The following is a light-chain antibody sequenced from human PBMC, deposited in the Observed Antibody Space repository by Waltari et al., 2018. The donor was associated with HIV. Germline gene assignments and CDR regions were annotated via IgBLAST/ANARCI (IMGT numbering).Light chain of an antibody. CDR3: ATWDGRLSGVV. J-gene: IGLJ2*01. V-gene: IGLV1-47*01. CDR1: SSNIGSNY. CDR2: RNN. Sequence: QSVLTQPPSASGTPGQRVTISCSGSSSNIGSNYVYWYQQLPGTTPQLLIFRNNQRPSGVPDRCSGSKSGTSASLAISGLRSEDEADYYCATWDGRLSGVVFGGGTKLTVL.